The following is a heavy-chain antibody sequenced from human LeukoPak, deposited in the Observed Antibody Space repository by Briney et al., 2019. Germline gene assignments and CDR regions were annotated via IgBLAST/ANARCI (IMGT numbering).Heavy chain of an antibody. V-gene: IGHV1-2*02. J-gene: IGHJ5*01. D-gene: IGHD2-8*02. CDR1: GYTFTGYY. Sequence: GASVKVSCKASGYTFTGYYIHWVRQAPGQGPDWMGYINPRNGATNYSQKFQGRLTMTRDTSISTAYMEVSSLKSDDTAVYYCARDPRDTGGSYDSWGQGTLLTVSS. CDR3: ARDPRDTGGSYDS. CDR2: INPRNGAT.